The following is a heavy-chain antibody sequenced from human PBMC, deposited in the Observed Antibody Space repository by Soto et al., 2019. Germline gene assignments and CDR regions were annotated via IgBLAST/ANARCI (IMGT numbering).Heavy chain of an antibody. D-gene: IGHD3-22*01. CDR3: AREYYDSSGYYSTTDAFDI. V-gene: IGHV3-33*01. CDR2: IWYDGSNK. CDR1: GFTFSSYG. Sequence: GGSLRLSCAASGFTFSSYGMHWVRQAPGKGLEWVAVIWYDGSNKYYAGSVKGRFTISRDNSKNTLYLQMNSLRAEDTAVYYCAREYYDSSGYYSTTDAFDIWGQGTMVTVSS. J-gene: IGHJ3*02.